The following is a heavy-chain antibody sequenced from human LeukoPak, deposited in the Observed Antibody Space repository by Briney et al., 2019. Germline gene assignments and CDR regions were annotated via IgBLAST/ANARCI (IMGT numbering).Heavy chain of an antibody. CDR3: ARLAYGSGSSFDP. Sequence: SETLSLTCTVSGGSISSYYWGWIRQPPGKGLEWIASVYHSGNTYYNPSLKSRVTISVDTSKNQFSLRLSSVTAADTAVYYCARLAYGSGSSFDPWGQGTLVTVSS. D-gene: IGHD3-10*01. J-gene: IGHJ5*02. V-gene: IGHV4-38-2*02. CDR2: VYHSGNT. CDR1: GGSISSYY.